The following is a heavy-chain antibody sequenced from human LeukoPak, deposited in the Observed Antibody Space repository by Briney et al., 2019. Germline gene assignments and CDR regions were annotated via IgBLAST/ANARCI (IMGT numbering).Heavy chain of an antibody. V-gene: IGHV1-69*05. CDR3: ANAPTWDGYNLGY. Sequence: ASVKVSCKASGGTFSSYAISWVRQAPGQGLEWMGGIIPIFGTANYAQKFQGRVTMTRDTSTSTVYMELSSLRSEDTAVYYCANAPTWDGYNLGYWGQGTLVTVSS. J-gene: IGHJ4*02. CDR1: GGTFSSYA. CDR2: IIPIFGTA. D-gene: IGHD5-24*01.